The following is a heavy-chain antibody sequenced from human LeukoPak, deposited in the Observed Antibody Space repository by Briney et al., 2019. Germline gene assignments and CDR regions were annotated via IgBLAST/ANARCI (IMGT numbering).Heavy chain of an antibody. CDR3: VKVYQYSSGFDY. CDR2: INSNGGST. J-gene: IGHJ4*02. V-gene: IGHV3-64D*06. Sequence: GGSLRLSCSASGFAFSSYATHWVRQAPGKGLEYVAGINSNGGSTYYADSVKGRFTISRDNSKNTLYLQMSSLRAEDTAVYYCVKVYQYSSGFDYWGQGTLVTVSS. D-gene: IGHD6-19*01. CDR1: GFAFSSYA.